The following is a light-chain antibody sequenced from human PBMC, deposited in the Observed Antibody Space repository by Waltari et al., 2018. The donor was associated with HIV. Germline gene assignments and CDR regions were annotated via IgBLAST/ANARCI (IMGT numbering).Light chain of an antibody. CDR3: LQDFNYPRT. Sequence: ALQMTQSPPSLSASVGDRVTITCRASQDIGNDLGWYQQKPGKAPKLLIFSASRLQSGIPSRFSGSGSGTDFTLTINSLRPEDFATYWCLQDFNYPRTFGQGTQVEMK. V-gene: IGKV1-6*01. J-gene: IGKJ1*01. CDR2: SAS. CDR1: QDIGND.